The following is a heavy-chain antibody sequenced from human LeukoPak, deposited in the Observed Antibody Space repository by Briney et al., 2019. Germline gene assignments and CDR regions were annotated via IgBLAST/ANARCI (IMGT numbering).Heavy chain of an antibody. CDR3: ASYLSGWPMKY. V-gene: IGHV1-46*01. D-gene: IGHD6-19*01. CDR1: GYTVTNYH. CDR2: INPSGGST. Sequence: ASVEVSCKASGYTVTNYHMHWVRQAPGQGLEWMGIINPSGGSTSYAQKFQGRVTMTRDMSTRTVYMELSSLRSEDTAVYYCASYLSGWPMKYWGQGTLVTVSS. J-gene: IGHJ4*02.